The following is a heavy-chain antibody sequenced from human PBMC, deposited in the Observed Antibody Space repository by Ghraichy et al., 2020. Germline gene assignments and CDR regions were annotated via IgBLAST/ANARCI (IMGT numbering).Heavy chain of an antibody. Sequence: TLSLTCAISGDSVSSNSAAWNWIRQSPSRGLEWLGRTYYRSKWYSEYAVSVKSRITIKPDTSKNQVSLQLNSVTPVDTAVYYCVRSSGLFDYWGQGTLVAVSS. CDR1: GDSVSSNSAA. CDR2: TYYRSKWYS. D-gene: IGHD3-10*01. CDR3: VRSSGLFDY. V-gene: IGHV6-1*01. J-gene: IGHJ4*02.